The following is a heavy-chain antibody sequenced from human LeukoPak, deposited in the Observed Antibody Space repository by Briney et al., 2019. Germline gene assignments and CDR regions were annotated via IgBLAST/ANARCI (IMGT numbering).Heavy chain of an antibody. J-gene: IGHJ5*02. D-gene: IGHD3-3*02. CDR2: IYYSGST. Sequence: PSETLSLTCTVSGGSISSSSYYWGWIRQPPGKGLEWIGSIYYSGSTNYNPSLKSRVTISVDTSKNQFSLKLSSVTAADTAVYYCARRLSIRRKSRSDNWFDPWGQGALVTVSS. V-gene: IGHV4-39*07. CDR1: GGSISSSSYY. CDR3: ARRLSIRRKSRSDNWFDP.